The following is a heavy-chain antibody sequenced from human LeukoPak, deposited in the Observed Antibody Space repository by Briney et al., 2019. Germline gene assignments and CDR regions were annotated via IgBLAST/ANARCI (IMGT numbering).Heavy chain of an antibody. D-gene: IGHD1-26*01. Sequence: PGGSLRLSCAASGFTFSSYSMNWVRQAPGKGLEWVSSISSSSSYIYYADSAKGRFTISRDNAKNSLYLQMNSLRAEDTAVYYCASDPDMYSGSFSDYWGQGTLVTVSS. V-gene: IGHV3-21*01. CDR1: GFTFSSYS. CDR2: ISSSSSYI. CDR3: ASDPDMYSGSFSDY. J-gene: IGHJ4*02.